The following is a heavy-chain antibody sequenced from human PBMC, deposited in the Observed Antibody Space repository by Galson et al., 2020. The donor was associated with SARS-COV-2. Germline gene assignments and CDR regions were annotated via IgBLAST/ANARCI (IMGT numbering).Heavy chain of an antibody. CDR3: VRDNWNYGIALDY. CDR2: TYYRTKWFN. D-gene: IGHD1-7*01. J-gene: IGHJ4*02. V-gene: IGHV6-1*01. Sequence: SQTLSLTCAISGDSVSSSSAAWNWIRQSPSRGLEWLGRTYYRTKWFNEYAVSVESRIAINASTSENRFSLQLTSVTPEDTAVYYCVRDNWNYGIALDYWGQGALVTVS. CDR1: GDSVSSSSAA.